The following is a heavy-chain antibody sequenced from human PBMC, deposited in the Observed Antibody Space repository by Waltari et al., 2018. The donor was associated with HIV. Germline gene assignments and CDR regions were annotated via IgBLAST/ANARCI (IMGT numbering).Heavy chain of an antibody. J-gene: IGHJ6*02. V-gene: IGHV3-30*02. CDR1: EFTFSSYG. Sequence: QVQLVESGGGVVQPGGSLRLSCAASEFTFSSYGMHWVRRAPGKGLEWVAFIRHDGSNKDYADSVKGRFTITRDNPKNTLYLQMNSLRAEDTAMYYCAKELRFLSRYFGMDVWGQGTTVTVSS. CDR2: IRHDGSNK. CDR3: AKELRFLSRYFGMDV. D-gene: IGHD3-3*01.